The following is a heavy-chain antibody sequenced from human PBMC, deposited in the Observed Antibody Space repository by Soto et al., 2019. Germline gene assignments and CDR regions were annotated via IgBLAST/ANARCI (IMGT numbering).Heavy chain of an antibody. D-gene: IGHD6-6*01. V-gene: IGHV4-30-2*01. Sequence: QLQLQESGSGLVKPSQTLSLTCAVSGVSVSSGGFPWSWIRQPPGKGLEWIGYIYHGETTYYNPSLKSRVTMSIDKSKNQFSLRLTSVTAADTAVYYCARVKQLVPWYFDLWGRGTVGSVSS. CDR1: GVSVSSGGFP. CDR3: ARVKQLVPWYFDL. J-gene: IGHJ2*01. CDR2: IYHGETT.